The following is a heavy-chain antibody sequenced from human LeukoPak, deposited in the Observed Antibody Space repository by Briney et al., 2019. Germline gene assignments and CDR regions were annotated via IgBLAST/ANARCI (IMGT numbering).Heavy chain of an antibody. Sequence: GGSLRLSCVASGFTLTSGAMNWVRQAPGKGLEWVSATVSRGTTQYADSVKGRFTISRDNSKNTLYLQMNSLRAEDTAVYYCAKITGAKSYDYWGQGTLVTVSS. CDR3: AKITGAKSYDY. J-gene: IGHJ4*02. CDR1: GFTLTSGA. D-gene: IGHD1-26*01. CDR2: TVSRGTT. V-gene: IGHV3-23*01.